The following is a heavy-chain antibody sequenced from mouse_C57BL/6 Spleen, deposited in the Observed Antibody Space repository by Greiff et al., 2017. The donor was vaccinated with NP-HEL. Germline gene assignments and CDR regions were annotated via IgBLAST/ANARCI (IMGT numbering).Heavy chain of an antibody. V-gene: IGHV1-82*01. CDR3: TRCPSYYSNYVGYSMDY. CDR1: GYAFSSSW. CDR2: IYPGDGDT. D-gene: IGHD2-5*01. Sequence: VQLQQSGPELVKPGASVKISCKASGYAFSSSWMNWVKQRPGKGLEWIGRIYPGDGDTNYNGKFKGKATLTADKSSSTAYMQLSSLTSEDSPVYFCTRCPSYYSNYVGYSMDYWGQGTSVTVSS. J-gene: IGHJ4*01.